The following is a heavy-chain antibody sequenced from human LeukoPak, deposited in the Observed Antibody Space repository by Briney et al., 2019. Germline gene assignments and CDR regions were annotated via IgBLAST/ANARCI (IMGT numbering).Heavy chain of an antibody. CDR1: GYTFTSYA. Sequence: ASVKVSCTASGYTFTSYAMHWVRQAPGQRLEWMGWINAGNGNTKYSQKFQGRVTITRDTSASTAYMELSSLRSEDTAVYYCARASFRGSGWGGYWGQGTLVTVFS. D-gene: IGHD6-19*01. V-gene: IGHV1-3*01. CDR3: ARASFRGSGWGGY. J-gene: IGHJ4*02. CDR2: INAGNGNT.